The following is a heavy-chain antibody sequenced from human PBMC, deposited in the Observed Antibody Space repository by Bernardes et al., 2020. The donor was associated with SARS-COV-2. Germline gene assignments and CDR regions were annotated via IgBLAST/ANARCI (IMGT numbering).Heavy chain of an antibody. CDR3: ARGTSVITIFGVVNRWFDP. Sequence: SETLSLTCTVSGGSISSGDYYWSWIRQPPGKGLEWIGYIYYSGITYYNPSLKSRVTISVDTSKNQFSLKLSSVTAADTAVYYCARGTSVITIFGVVNRWFDPWGQGTLVTVAS. D-gene: IGHD3-3*01. J-gene: IGHJ5*02. CDR1: GGSISSGDYY. V-gene: IGHV4-30-4*01. CDR2: IYYSGIT.